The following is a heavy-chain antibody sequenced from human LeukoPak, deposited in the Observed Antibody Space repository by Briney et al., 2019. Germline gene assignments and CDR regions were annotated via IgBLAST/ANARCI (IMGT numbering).Heavy chain of an antibody. Sequence: ASVKVSCKASGYTLTSYGISWVRQAPGQGLEWMGWISAYNGNTNYAQKLQGRVTMTTDTSTSTAYMELRSLRSDDTAVYYCARAYYYDSSGYYAYYFDYWGQGTLVTVSS. CDR3: ARAYYYDSSGYYAYYFDY. D-gene: IGHD3-22*01. CDR2: ISAYNGNT. J-gene: IGHJ4*02. CDR1: GYTLTSYG. V-gene: IGHV1-18*01.